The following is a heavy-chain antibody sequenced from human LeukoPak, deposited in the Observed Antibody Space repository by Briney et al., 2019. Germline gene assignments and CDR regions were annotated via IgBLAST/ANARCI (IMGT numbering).Heavy chain of an antibody. CDR1: GGSISSGDYY. V-gene: IGHV4-30-4*01. J-gene: IGHJ4*02. CDR2: IYDSGST. CDR3: ATTDSGGY. D-gene: IGHD4-17*01. Sequence: PSQTLSLTCTVSGGSISSGDYYWGWIPQPPGKGLEWIGYIYDSGSTYYNPSLKSRVTISVDTSKNQYSLKLSSVTAADTAVYYCATTDSGGYWGQGTLVTVSS.